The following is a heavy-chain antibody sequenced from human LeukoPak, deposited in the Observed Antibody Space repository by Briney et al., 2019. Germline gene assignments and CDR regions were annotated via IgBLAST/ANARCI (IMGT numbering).Heavy chain of an antibody. J-gene: IGHJ3*02. D-gene: IGHD3-22*01. Sequence: PSQTLSLTCTVSGGSISSGSYYWSWIRQPAGKGLEWSGRIYTSGSTNYNPSLKSRVTISVDTSKNQFSLKLSSVTATDTAVYYCATSADKSITMNGGWEIAFDIWGQGTMVTVSS. CDR2: IYTSGST. V-gene: IGHV4-61*02. CDR1: GGSISSGSYY. CDR3: ATSADKSITMNGGWEIAFDI.